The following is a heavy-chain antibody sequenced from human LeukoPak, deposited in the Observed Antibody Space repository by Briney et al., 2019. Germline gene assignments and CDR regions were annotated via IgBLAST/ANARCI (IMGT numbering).Heavy chain of an antibody. CDR3: ARGYSSGSGTNYFDY. V-gene: IGHV4-31*03. CDR2: IYYSGST. D-gene: IGHD3-10*01. CDR1: GGSISSGGYY. Sequence: PSETLSLTCSVSGGSISSGGYYWSWIRQHPGRGLEWIGYIYYSGSTYYNPSLKSRVTISVDTSENQFSLKVSSVTAADTAVYYCARGYSSGSGTNYFDYWGQGTLVTVSS. J-gene: IGHJ4*02.